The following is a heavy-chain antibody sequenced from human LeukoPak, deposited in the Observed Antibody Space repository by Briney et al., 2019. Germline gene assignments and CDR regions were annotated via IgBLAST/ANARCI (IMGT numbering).Heavy chain of an antibody. Sequence: PGGSLRLSCAASGLTFSSYAMMWLRQAPGKGLEWVSAIIGNGGWALYADSVKGRFTISRDNTKNTLYLQMSSLRAEDTAVYYCAKDPNGDYIGAFDFWGQGTMVTASS. CDR3: AKDPNGDYIGAFDF. J-gene: IGHJ3*01. V-gene: IGHV3-23*01. CDR1: GLTFSSYA. D-gene: IGHD4-17*01. CDR2: IIGNGGWA.